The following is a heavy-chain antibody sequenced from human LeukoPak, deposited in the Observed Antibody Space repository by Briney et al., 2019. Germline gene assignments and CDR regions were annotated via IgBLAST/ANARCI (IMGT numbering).Heavy chain of an antibody. CDR2: ISTSGNI. V-gene: IGHV4-4*07. Sequence: SETLSLTCTVSGVSIRTYYWSWIRQLAGKGLEWMGHISTSGNINYNPSLKSRVSMSVDTSKNQFSLRLSSVTAADTAVYYCARSGGNSVVDAFDIWGQGTMVTVSS. CDR3: ARSGGNSVVDAFDI. J-gene: IGHJ3*02. CDR1: GVSIRTYY. D-gene: IGHD4-23*01.